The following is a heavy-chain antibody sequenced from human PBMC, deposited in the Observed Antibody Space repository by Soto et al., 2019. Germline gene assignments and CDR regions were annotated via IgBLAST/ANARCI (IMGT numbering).Heavy chain of an antibody. J-gene: IGHJ4*02. CDR1: GFTFSSYA. V-gene: IGHV3-7*03. CDR2: IQQDGSEK. D-gene: IGHD4-17*01. CDR3: ARVRYGGYSYYFDY. Sequence: GGSLRLSCAASGFTFSSYAMSWVRQAPGKGLEWVANIQQDGSEKYYVDSVKGRFTMSKDNVKNSLYLQMNSLGAEDTAVYYCARVRYGGYSYYFDYWGQGALVTVSS.